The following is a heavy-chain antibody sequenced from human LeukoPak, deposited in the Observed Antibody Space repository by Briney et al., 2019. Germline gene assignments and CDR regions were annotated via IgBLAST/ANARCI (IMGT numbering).Heavy chain of an antibody. J-gene: IGHJ5*02. CDR1: GGSISSGDYY. V-gene: IGHV4-30-4*01. D-gene: IGHD6-19*01. CDR2: IYYSGST. CDR3: ARDGFREQWLFDP. Sequence: SQTLSLTCTVSGGSISSGDYYWSWIRQPPGKGLEWIGYIYYSGSTYYNPSLKSRVTISVDTSKNQFSLKLSSVTAADTAVYYCARDGFREQWLFDPWGQGTLVTVSS.